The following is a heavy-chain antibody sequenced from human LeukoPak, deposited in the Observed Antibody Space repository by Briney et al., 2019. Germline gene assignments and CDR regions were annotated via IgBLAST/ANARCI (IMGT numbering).Heavy chain of an antibody. J-gene: IGHJ4*02. D-gene: IGHD2-21*02. CDR1: GYILSSYN. CDR3: ARTYCAEDCSIRYFDY. V-gene: IGHV1-46*01. CDR2: SNPSGGDT. Sequence: GASVKVSCKASGYILSSYNMHWVRQAPGQGLEWLGRSNPSGGDTKYAQKFQGRVTLTRDKSTSTVYMELSSLTSDDTAVYYCARTYCAEDCSIRYFDYWGQGTLVTVSS.